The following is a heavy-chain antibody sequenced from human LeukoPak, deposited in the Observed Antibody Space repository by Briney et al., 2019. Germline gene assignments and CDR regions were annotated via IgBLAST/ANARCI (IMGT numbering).Heavy chain of an antibody. CDR3: ARRSWNFDY. J-gene: IGHJ4*02. D-gene: IGHD6-13*01. CDR2: IYPGDSDT. Sequence: GESLKISCKGSGYTFTNYWIGWVRQMPGKGLEFMGIIYPGDSDTRYSPSFQGQVTISVDKSINTAYLQWSSLKASDTAMYYCARRSWNFDYWGQGTLVTVSS. CDR1: GYTFTNYW. V-gene: IGHV5-51*01.